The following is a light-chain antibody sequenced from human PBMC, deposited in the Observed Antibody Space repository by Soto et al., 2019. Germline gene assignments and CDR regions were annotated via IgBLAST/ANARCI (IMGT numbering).Light chain of an antibody. CDR1: QSVLYSSNNKNY. V-gene: IGKV4-1*01. CDR2: WAS. CDR3: QQRSNWPPIT. J-gene: IGKJ5*01. Sequence: DIVMTQSQDSLAVSLGERATINCKSSQSVLYSSNNKNYLAWYQQKPGQPPKLLIYWASTRESGVPDRFSGSGSGTDFTLTISSLEPEDFAVYYCQQRSNWPPITFGQGTRLEI.